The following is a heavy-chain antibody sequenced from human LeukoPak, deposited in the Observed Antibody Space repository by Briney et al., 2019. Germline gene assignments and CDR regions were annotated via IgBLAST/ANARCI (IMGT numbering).Heavy chain of an antibody. D-gene: IGHD3-10*01. J-gene: IGHJ4*02. CDR1: GFTFSSFA. Sequence: GGSLRLSCAASGFTFSSFAMSWVRQAPAKGLEWVSSISGSGASTYYADSVKGRLTLSRDNPKNTLYLQMNSLRAEDTAVYYCAKGRGGPFYFEYWGQGTLVTVSS. CDR2: ISGSGAST. V-gene: IGHV3-23*01. CDR3: AKGRGGPFYFEY.